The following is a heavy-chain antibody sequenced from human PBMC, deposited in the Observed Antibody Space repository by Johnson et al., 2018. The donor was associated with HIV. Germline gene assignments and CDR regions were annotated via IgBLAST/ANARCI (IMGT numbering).Heavy chain of an antibody. V-gene: IGHV3-30-3*01. CDR3: ASGPPVNAFDI. Sequence: VQLVESGGGVVQPGGSLTLSCAASGFTFSRYAMHWVRQAPGKGLEWVALISYDGSNQYYADSVKGRFTISRDNARNTLYLQMNSLRGEDTAVYYCASGPPVNAFDIWGQGTMVTVSS. CDR2: ISYDGSNQ. J-gene: IGHJ3*02. CDR1: GFTFSRYA.